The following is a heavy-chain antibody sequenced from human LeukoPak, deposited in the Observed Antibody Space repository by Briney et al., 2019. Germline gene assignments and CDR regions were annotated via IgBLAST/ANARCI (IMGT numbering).Heavy chain of an antibody. D-gene: IGHD1-26*01. J-gene: IGHJ4*02. CDR2: IYHSGST. V-gene: IGHV4-4*02. Sequence: SETLSLTCAVSGGSISSSNWWSWVRQPPGKGLEWIGEIYHSGSTNYNPSLKSRVTISVDKSKNQFSLKLSSVTAADTAVYYCARHGEWELTWGGFDYWGQGTLVTVSS. CDR3: ARHGEWELTWGGFDY. CDR1: GGSISSSNW.